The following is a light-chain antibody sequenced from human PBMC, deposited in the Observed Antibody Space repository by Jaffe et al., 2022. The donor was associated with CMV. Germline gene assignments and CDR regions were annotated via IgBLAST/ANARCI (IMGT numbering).Light chain of an antibody. CDR1: SLRSYY. CDR2: GKN. V-gene: IGLV3-19*01. J-gene: IGLJ2*01. Sequence: SAELTQDPAVSVALGQTVRITCQGDSLRSYYAIWYQQKPGQAPVLVIYGKNNRPSGIPDRFSGSSSGNTASLTITGAQAEDEADYYCHSRDSSANHLLFAGGTKLTVL. CDR3: HSRDSSANHLL.